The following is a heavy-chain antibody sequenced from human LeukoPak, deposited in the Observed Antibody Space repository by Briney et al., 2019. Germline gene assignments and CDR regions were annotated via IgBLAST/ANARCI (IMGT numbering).Heavy chain of an antibody. D-gene: IGHD3-3*01. CDR2: IYPGDSDT. J-gene: IGHJ6*02. CDR3: ARQGFWSGYYTLPDYYYYYGMDV. Sequence: GESLKISCKGSGYSFTSYWIGWVRQMPGKGLEWMGIIYPGDSDTRYSPSFQGQVTISADKSISTAYLQWSSLKASDTAMYYCARQGFWSGYYTLPDYYYYYGMDVWGQGTTVTVSS. V-gene: IGHV5-51*01. CDR1: GYSFTSYW.